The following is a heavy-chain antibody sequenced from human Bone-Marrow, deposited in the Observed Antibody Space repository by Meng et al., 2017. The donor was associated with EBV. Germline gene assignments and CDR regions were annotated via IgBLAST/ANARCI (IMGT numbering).Heavy chain of an antibody. V-gene: IGHV3-23*01. J-gene: IGHJ5*02. Sequence: EGELLEAGGALVQPWGSLRLSCVASGFTFSSYGLSWVRQVPGKGLEWVSTISGSGGNTNYADSVKGRFTLSRDNSKNMLYLQMNSLRAEDTAVYYCAKELYYGFRFYDLWGQGTLVTVSS. D-gene: IGHD3-10*01. CDR1: GFTFSSYG. CDR3: AKELYYGFRFYDL. CDR2: ISGSGGNT.